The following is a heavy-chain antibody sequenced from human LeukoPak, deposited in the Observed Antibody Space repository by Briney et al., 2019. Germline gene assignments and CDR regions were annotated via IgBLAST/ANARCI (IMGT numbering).Heavy chain of an antibody. Sequence: SETLSLTCTVSGGSISSSSYYWGWIRQPPGKGLEWIGSIYYSGSTYYNPSLKSRVTISVDTSKNQFSLKLSSVTAADTAVYYCASGNNYGSPSAFDIWGQGTMVTVSS. D-gene: IGHD3-10*01. V-gene: IGHV4-39*07. CDR2: IYYSGST. CDR1: GGSISSSSYY. CDR3: ASGNNYGSPSAFDI. J-gene: IGHJ3*02.